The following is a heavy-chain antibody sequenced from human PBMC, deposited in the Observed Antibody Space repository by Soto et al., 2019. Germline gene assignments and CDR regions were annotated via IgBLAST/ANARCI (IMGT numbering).Heavy chain of an antibody. CDR2: IYYSGST. CDR3: ARGHDILTGYYANWFDP. V-gene: IGHV4-30-4*08. CDR1: GGSISSYY. Sequence: SETLSLTCTVSGGSISSYYWSWIRQPPGKGLEWIGYIYYSGSTYYNPSLKSRVTISVDTSKNQFSLKLSSVTAADTAVYYCARGHDILTGYYANWFDPWGQGTLVTVSS. J-gene: IGHJ5*02. D-gene: IGHD3-9*01.